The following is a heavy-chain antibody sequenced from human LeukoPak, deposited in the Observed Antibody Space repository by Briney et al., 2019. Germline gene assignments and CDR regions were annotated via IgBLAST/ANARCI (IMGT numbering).Heavy chain of an antibody. CDR3: ARTLYESIAVAGTDFDY. D-gene: IGHD6-19*01. V-gene: IGHV1-8*01. Sequence: ASVTLSRKASGYTFTSYDINWVRHATGQGLEWMGWMNPNSGNTGYAQKFQGRVTMTRNTSLSTAYMELSSLRSEDTAVYYCARTLYESIAVAGTDFDYWGQGTLVTVSS. CDR2: MNPNSGNT. CDR1: GYTFTSYD. J-gene: IGHJ4*02.